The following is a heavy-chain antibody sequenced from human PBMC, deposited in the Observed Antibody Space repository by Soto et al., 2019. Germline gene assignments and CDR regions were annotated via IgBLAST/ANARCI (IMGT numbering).Heavy chain of an antibody. V-gene: IGHV3-13*01. CDR2: IGTAGGT. CDR3: ARAGHSSDLDY. Sequence: GGSLRLSCAASGFTFSSYDMHWVRQATGKGLEWVSAIGTAGGTYYPGSVKGRFTISRENAKNSLYLQMNSLRAGDTAVYYCARAGHSSDLDYWGQGTLVTVSS. D-gene: IGHD3-22*01. CDR1: GFTFSSYD. J-gene: IGHJ4*02.